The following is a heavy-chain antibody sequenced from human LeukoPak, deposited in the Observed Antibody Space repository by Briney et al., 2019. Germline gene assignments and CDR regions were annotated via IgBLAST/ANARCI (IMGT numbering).Heavy chain of an antibody. Sequence: SETLSLTCTVSGGSISSSSYYWGWIRQPPGKGLEWIGSIYYSGSTYYNPSLKSRVTISVDTSKNQFSLKLSSVTAADTAVYYCARELGSRAFDYWGQGTLVTVSS. V-gene: IGHV4-39*07. CDR1: GGSISSSSYY. CDR2: IYYSGST. CDR3: ARELGSRAFDY. J-gene: IGHJ4*02. D-gene: IGHD1-26*01.